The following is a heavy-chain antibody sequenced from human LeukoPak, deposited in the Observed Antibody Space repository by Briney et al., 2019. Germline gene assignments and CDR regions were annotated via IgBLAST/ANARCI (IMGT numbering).Heavy chain of an antibody. CDR1: GFTFSSYA. J-gene: IGHJ4*02. D-gene: IGHD6-13*01. CDR3: AGAGYSSSWRPPPPFDY. Sequence: PGGSLRLSCAASGFTFSSYAMSWVRQAPGKGLEWVSAISGSGGSTYYADSVKGRFTISRDNSKNTLYLQMNSLRAEDTAVYYCAGAGYSSSWRPPPPFDYWGQGTLVTVSS. V-gene: IGHV3-23*01. CDR2: ISGSGGST.